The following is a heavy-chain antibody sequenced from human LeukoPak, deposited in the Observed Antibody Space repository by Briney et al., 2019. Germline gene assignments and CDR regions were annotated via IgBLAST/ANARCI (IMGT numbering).Heavy chain of an antibody. CDR1: GGSFSGYY. J-gene: IGHJ2*01. V-gene: IGHV4-34*01. D-gene: IGHD2-2*01. CDR2: INHSGST. CDR3: ARGPSRDIVVVPAATHHWYFDL. Sequence: SETLSLTCAVYGGSFSGYYWSWIRQPPGKGLEWIGEINHSGSTNYNPSLKSRVTISVDTSKNQFSLKLSSVTAADTAVYYCARGPSRDIVVVPAATHHWYFDLWGRGTLVTVSS.